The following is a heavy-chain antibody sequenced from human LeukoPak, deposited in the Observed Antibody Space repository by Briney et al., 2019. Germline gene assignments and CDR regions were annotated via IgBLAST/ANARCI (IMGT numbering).Heavy chain of an antibody. D-gene: IGHD6-19*01. Sequence: GASVKVSCKASGYTFTGYYMHWVRQAPGQGLEWMGWINPNSGGTNYAQKFQGRVTMTRDTSISTAYMELSRLRSDDTAVYYCARSHSGWYADYYYYYMDVWGKGTTVTVSS. CDR1: GYTFTGYY. CDR2: INPNSGGT. V-gene: IGHV1-2*02. CDR3: ARSHSGWYADYYYYYMDV. J-gene: IGHJ6*03.